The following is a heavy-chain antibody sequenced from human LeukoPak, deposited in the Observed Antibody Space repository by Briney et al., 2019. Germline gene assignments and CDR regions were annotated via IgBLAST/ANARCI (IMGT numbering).Heavy chain of an antibody. J-gene: IGHJ4*02. V-gene: IGHV4-34*01. Sequence: SETLSLTCAVYGVSFSGYYWSWIRQPPGKGLEWIGEINHSGSTNYNPSLKSRVTISVDTSKNQFSLKLSSVTAADTAVYYCARGPRRIGTYSSSWYYFDYWGQGTLVTVSS. D-gene: IGHD6-13*01. CDR3: ARGPRRIGTYSSSWYYFDY. CDR1: GVSFSGYY. CDR2: INHSGST.